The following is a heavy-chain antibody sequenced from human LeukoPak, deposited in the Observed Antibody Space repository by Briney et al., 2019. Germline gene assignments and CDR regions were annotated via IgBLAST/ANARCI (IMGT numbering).Heavy chain of an antibody. CDR3: AKGLGKATITPLGY. D-gene: IGHD5-24*01. CDR2: ISGSGGST. CDR1: GFTLSNFA. J-gene: IGHJ4*02. V-gene: IGHV3-23*01. Sequence: GGSLRLSCAASGFTLSNFAMSWVRQVPGKGLEWVSGISGSGGSTYYADSVKGRFTISRDNSKNTLYLQMNSLRAEDTAVYYCAKGLGKATITPLGYWGQGTLVTVSS.